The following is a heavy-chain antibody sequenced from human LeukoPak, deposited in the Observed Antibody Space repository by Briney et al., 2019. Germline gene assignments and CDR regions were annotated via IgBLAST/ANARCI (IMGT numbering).Heavy chain of an antibody. D-gene: IGHD6-19*01. CDR1: GFTVSSNS. V-gene: IGHV3-53*01. J-gene: IGHJ4*02. CDR3: ARRDTTGWFHHFDY. Sequence: GGSLRLSCAASGFTVSSNSMAWVRQTPGRGLEWVSILYTGGGANYADSVKGRSTISRDNSRNTLFLQMDSLRAEDTAVYYCARRDTTGWFHHFDYWGQGTLVTVSS. CDR2: LYTGGGA.